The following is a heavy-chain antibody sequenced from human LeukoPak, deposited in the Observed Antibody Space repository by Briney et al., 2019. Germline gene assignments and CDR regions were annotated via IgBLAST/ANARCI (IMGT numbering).Heavy chain of an antibody. CDR1: GFTFSSNH. V-gene: IGHV3-53*01. D-gene: IGHD2-2*01. CDR2: IYSGGST. CDR3: AGASSHSISSSCYFDY. J-gene: IGHJ4*02. Sequence: GGSLRLSCAASGFTFSSNHMSWVRQAPGKGLEWVSVIYSGGSTYYADSVKGRFTISRDNSKNTLYLQMNSLRAEDTAVYYCAGASSHSISSSCYFDYWGQGTLVTVSS.